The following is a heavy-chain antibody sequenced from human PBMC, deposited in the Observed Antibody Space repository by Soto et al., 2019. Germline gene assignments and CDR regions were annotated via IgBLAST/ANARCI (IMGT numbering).Heavy chain of an antibody. CDR1: GYTFTSYA. CDR2: INAGNGNT. Sequence: ASVKVSCKASGYTFTSYAMHWVRQAPGQRLEWMGWINAGNGNTKYSQKFQGRVTITRDTSASTAYMELSSLRSEDTAVYYCARNRWYGLGAFDIWGQGTMVTVSS. V-gene: IGHV1-3*01. CDR3: ARNRWYGLGAFDI. D-gene: IGHD6-13*01. J-gene: IGHJ3*02.